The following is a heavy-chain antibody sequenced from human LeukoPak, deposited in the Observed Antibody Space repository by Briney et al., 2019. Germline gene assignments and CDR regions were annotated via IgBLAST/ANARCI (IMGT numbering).Heavy chain of an antibody. Sequence: SETLSLTCTVSGGSISRCYWSWIRQSPGKGLEWIGYIYSSGSTNYNPSLKSRVTISIDTSKNQFSLRLSSVTAADTAVYYCARVGYTSGWTETYFDSWGQGTLVTVSS. CDR3: ARVGYTSGWTETYFDS. CDR2: IYSSGST. CDR1: GGSISRCY. D-gene: IGHD6-19*01. J-gene: IGHJ4*02. V-gene: IGHV4-59*01.